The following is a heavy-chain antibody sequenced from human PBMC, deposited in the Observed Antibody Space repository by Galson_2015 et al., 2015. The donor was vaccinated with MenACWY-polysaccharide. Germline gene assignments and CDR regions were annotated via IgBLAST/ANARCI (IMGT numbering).Heavy chain of an antibody. Sequence: LRLSCAASGFTFSSYAMSWVRQAPGKGLEWVSAISGSGGSTYYADSVKGRFTISRDNSKNTLYLQMNSLRAEDTAVYYCARGGGMERAFDIWGQGTMVTVSS. D-gene: IGHD1-1*01. CDR1: GFTFSSYA. V-gene: IGHV3-23*01. CDR3: ARGGGMERAFDI. J-gene: IGHJ3*02. CDR2: ISGSGGST.